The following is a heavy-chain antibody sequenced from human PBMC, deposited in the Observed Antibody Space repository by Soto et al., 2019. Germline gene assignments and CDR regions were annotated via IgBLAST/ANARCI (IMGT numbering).Heavy chain of an antibody. CDR1: GGSITTGGRY. Sequence: QVRLQEWGPGLVKPSQTLSLKCSVSGGSITTGGRYWSWIRQLPGKGLEWIGDIYYSGNTYYNASLKSRVTISVEAAKSQFSLKLSSVTAADTAVYYCAQALVFTRGDGFDIWGQGRLVTVSS. V-gene: IGHV4-31*02. CDR3: AQALVFTRGDGFDI. D-gene: IGHD3-10*01. CDR2: IYYSGNT. J-gene: IGHJ3*02.